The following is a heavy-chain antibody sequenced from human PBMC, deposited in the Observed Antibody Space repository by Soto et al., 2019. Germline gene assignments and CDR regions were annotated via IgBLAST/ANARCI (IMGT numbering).Heavy chain of an antibody. D-gene: IGHD5-18*01. V-gene: IGHV3-11*06. J-gene: IGHJ4*02. Sequence: PGGSLRLSCAASGFTFSDYYMSWIRQAPGKGLEWVSYISSSSSYTNYADSVKGRFTISRDNAKNSLYLQMNSLRAEDTAVYYCAREERGYSYGFNFGWTDYWGQGTLVTVSS. CDR3: AREERGYSYGFNFGWTDY. CDR2: ISSSSSYT. CDR1: GFTFSDYY.